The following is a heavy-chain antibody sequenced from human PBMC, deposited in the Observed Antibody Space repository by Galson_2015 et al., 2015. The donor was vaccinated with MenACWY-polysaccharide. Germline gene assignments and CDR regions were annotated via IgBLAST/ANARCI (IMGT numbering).Heavy chain of an antibody. Sequence: YLRLSCAASGFTFTNYAMNWVRQTPGKRLEWVSSIGGSGTTYYADSVKGRFTISRDNSKNMVYLQMNSLRAEDTAIYYCAKANSGGICTSGWACWFDPWGQGSLVIVSS. CDR3: AKANSGGICTSGWACWFDP. V-gene: IGHV3-23*01. D-gene: IGHD2-15*01. J-gene: IGHJ5*02. CDR2: IGGSGTT. CDR1: GFTFTNYA.